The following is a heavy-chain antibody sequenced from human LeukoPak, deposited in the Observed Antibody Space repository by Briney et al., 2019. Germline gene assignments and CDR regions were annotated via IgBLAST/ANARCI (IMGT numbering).Heavy chain of an antibody. CDR3: ARELPGIVLVVDATIQEDTYYFDS. D-gene: IGHD2-15*01. V-gene: IGHV1-2*06. J-gene: IGHJ4*02. CDR2: INAKSGGT. CDR1: GYTFTGYF. Sequence: ASVKVSCKASGYTFTGYFMHWVRQAPGQGLEWMGRINAKSGGTRYAQNFQGRVTMTRDMSISTAYMELANLKSDDTAAYYCARELPGIVLVVDATIQEDTYYFDSWGQGVPVTVSS.